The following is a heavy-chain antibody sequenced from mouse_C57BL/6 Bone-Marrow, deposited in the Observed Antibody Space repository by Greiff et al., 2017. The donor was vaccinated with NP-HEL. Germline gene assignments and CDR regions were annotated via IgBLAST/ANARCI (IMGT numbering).Heavy chain of an antibody. Sequence: SGAELVRPGASVTLSCKASGYTFTDYEMHWVKQTPVHGLEWIGAIDPETGGTAYNQKFKGKAILTADKSSSTAYMELRSLTSEDSAVYYCTTNYYGSSYDYAMDYWGQGTSVTVSS. V-gene: IGHV1-15*01. CDR1: GYTFTDYE. CDR3: TTNYYGSSYDYAMDY. J-gene: IGHJ4*01. CDR2: IDPETGGT. D-gene: IGHD1-1*01.